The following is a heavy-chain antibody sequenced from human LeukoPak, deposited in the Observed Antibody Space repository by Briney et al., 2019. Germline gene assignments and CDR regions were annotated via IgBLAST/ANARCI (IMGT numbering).Heavy chain of an antibody. CDR2: IKRDGSEK. CDR3: QRDSAVSHY. Sequence: GGSLRLSCAASGFTFSTYWMSWVRQAPGKGLEWVANIKRDGSEKYYVDSVKGRFAISRDDAKNSLYLQMNSLRAEDTAMYYYQRDSAVSHYWGRRT. D-gene: IGHD2-2*01. J-gene: IGHJ4*02. CDR1: GFTFSTYW. V-gene: IGHV3-7*01.